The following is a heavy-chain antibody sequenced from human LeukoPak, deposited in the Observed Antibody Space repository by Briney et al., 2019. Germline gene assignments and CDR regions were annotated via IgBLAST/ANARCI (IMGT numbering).Heavy chain of an antibody. J-gene: IGHJ4*02. Sequence: GASVKVSCKASGYTFTSYGISWVRQAPGQGLEWMGWISAYNGNTNYAQKLQGRVTMTTDTSTSTAYMELRSLRSDDTAVYYCARSPLISTSLLSHFAYWGQGTLVTVSS. CDR1: GYTFTSYG. V-gene: IGHV1-18*01. CDR3: ARSPLISTSLLSHFAY. CDR2: ISAYNGNT. D-gene: IGHD2-2*01.